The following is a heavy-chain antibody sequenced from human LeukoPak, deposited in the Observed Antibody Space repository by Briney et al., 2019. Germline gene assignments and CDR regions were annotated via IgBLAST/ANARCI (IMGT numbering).Heavy chain of an antibody. Sequence: GESLKISCKGSGYSFTNYWIGWVRQMPGKGLEWMGNIYPADSDTRYSPSFQGQVTISADKSISTAYLQWSSLKASDTAMYYCPRRAPSVAAAGSAEFDYWGQGTLVNDSS. J-gene: IGHJ4*02. V-gene: IGHV5-51*01. CDR3: PRRAPSVAAAGSAEFDY. D-gene: IGHD6-13*01. CDR2: IYPADSDT. CDR1: GYSFTNYW.